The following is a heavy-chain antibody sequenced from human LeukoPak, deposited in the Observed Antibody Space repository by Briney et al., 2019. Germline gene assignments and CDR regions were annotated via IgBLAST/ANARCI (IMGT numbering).Heavy chain of an antibody. CDR1: GFTFSKYG. CDR2: ISYDGDDK. J-gene: IGHJ6*02. D-gene: IGHD3-10*01. Sequence: GRSLRLSCVASGFTFSKYGMHWVRQAPGKGLEWVALISYDGDDKYYADSVKGRFTVSRDISKNTLSLQMNALRTEETAVYYCAKESVWFGDVLGGLDVWGQGTTVIVSS. CDR3: AKESVWFGDVLGGLDV. V-gene: IGHV3-30*18.